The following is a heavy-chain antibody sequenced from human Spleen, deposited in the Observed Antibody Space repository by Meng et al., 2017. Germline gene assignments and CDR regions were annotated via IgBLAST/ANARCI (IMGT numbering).Heavy chain of an antibody. V-gene: IGHV3-23*01. J-gene: IGHJ6*02. CDR2: ISGSGGST. CDR3: ARERRLGELSLGPPLLHGMDV. CDR1: GFTFSSYA. Sequence: GGSLRLSCAASGFTFSSYAMSWVRQAPGKGLEWVSAISGSGGSTYYADSVKGRFTISRDNSKNTLYLQMNSLRAEDTAVYYCARERRLGELSLGPPLLHGMDVWGQGTTVTVSS. D-gene: IGHD3-16*02.